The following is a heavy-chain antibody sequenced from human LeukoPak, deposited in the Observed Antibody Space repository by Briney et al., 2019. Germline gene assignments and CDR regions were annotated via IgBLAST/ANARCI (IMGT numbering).Heavy chain of an antibody. Sequence: GGSLRLSCAASGFTFSSYGMHWVRQAPGKGLEWVAVIWYDGSNKYYADSVKGRFTISRDNSKNTLYLQMNSLRAEDTAVYYCAGPKVVSANIEDYYYGMDVWGQGTTVTVS. D-gene: IGHD2-2*01. V-gene: IGHV3-33*01. CDR2: IWYDGSNK. J-gene: IGHJ6*02. CDR3: AGPKVVSANIEDYYYGMDV. CDR1: GFTFSSYG.